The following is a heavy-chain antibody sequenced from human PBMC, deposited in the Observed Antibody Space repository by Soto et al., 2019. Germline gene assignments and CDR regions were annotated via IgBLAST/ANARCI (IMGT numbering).Heavy chain of an antibody. D-gene: IGHD3-10*01. V-gene: IGHV1-46*03. CDR3: SRLTTMVREINDDPFDF. J-gene: IGHJ4*03. CDR1: GYTFTNYY. Sequence: ASVKVACKASGYTFTNYYIHWVRQAPGQGLEWMGVINPTGGRASYAPKFQGRVTLTRDTSTSTAYMELSSLRSDDTAVYFCSRLTTMVREINDDPFDFWGQGTLVTVSS. CDR2: INPTGGRA.